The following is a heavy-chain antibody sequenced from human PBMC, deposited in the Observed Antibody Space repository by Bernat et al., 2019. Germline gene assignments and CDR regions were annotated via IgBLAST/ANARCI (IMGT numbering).Heavy chain of an antibody. CDR1: GITFSSYA. CDR2: ISYDGSNK. J-gene: IGHJ4*02. Sequence: QVQLVDSGVGVVQPGKSLRLSCAASGITFSSYAMHSFRQAPGKGLEWVAVISYDGSNKYYADSVKGRFTISRDNYKNTLYLQMKSLRAEDTAVYYCARDFQGRTRYYFEYWGQGTLVTVSS. D-gene: IGHD1/OR15-1a*01. CDR3: ARDFQGRTRYYFEY. V-gene: IGHV3-30-3*01.